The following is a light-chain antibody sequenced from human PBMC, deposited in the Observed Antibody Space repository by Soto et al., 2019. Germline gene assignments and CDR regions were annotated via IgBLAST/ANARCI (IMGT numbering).Light chain of an antibody. CDR2: GAS. Sequence: EIVLTQSPGTLSLSPGDRATLSCRASQTVRSNYLAWYQQKPGQTPSLLIYGASNRATDIPDRFSGSGSGTDFTLTISRLEPEDCGMYYCQQYGTSPRTFGQGTKVE. J-gene: IGKJ1*01. CDR3: QQYGTSPRT. CDR1: QTVRSNY. V-gene: IGKV3-20*01.